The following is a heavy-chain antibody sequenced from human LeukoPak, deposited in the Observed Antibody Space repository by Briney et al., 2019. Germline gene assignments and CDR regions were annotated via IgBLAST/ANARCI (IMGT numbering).Heavy chain of an antibody. V-gene: IGHV3-53*01. J-gene: IGHJ4*02. CDR2: IYSGGST. D-gene: IGHD3-22*01. CDR1: GFTVSSNY. Sequence: GGSLRLSCAASGFTVSSNYMSWVRQAPGKGLEWVSVIYSGGSTYYADSVKGRFTISRDNSKSTLYIQMNSLRAEDTAVYYCAKDPTDFDSSGQTYFDYWGQGTLVTVSS. CDR3: AKDPTDFDSSGQTYFDY.